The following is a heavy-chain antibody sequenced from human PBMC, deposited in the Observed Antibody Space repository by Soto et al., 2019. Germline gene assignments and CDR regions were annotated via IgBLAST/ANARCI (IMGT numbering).Heavy chain of an antibody. D-gene: IGHD6-13*01. Sequence: QVQLVQSGAEVKKPGSSVKVSCKASGGSFSSYAISWVRQATGQGLEWMGGIIPIVGTGNYAQNFQGRVTIAAEEAARTAYMATRTLRPAMTAMYYCTIVIRAAGSPGTGLWY. CDR2: IIPIVGTG. CDR3: TIVIRAAGSPGTGLWY. V-gene: IGHV1-69*01. J-gene: IGHJ2*01. CDR1: GGSFSSYA.